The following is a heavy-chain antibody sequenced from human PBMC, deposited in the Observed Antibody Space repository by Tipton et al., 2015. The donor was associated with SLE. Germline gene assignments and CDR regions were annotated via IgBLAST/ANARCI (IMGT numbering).Heavy chain of an antibody. V-gene: IGHV3-7*01. J-gene: IGHJ4*02. D-gene: IGHD6-13*01. CDR3: ARGSQQLVH. Sequence: SLRLSCTASGFTFNNAWMNWVRQAPGKGLEWVANINHDGSETYYVDSVKGRFTISRDNAKNSLSLQMNSLRAEDTAVYYCARGSQQLVHWGQGTLVTVSS. CDR2: INHDGSET. CDR1: GFTFNNAW.